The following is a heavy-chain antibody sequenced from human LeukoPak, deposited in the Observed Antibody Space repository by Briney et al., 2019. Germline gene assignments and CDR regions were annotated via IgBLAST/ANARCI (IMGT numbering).Heavy chain of an antibody. D-gene: IGHD6-13*01. CDR1: GFTFSSYS. J-gene: IGHJ4*02. CDR3: ARDQGQQLTPFDY. V-gene: IGHV3-21*01. Sequence: GGSLRLSCAASGFTFSSYSMNWVRQAPGKGLEWVSSISSSSSHIYYADSVKGRFTISRDNAKNSLYLQMNSLRAEDTAVYYCARDQGQQLTPFDYWGQGTLVTVSS. CDR2: ISSSSSHI.